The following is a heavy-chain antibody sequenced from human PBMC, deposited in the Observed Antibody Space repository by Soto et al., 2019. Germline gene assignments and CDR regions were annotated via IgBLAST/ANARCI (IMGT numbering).Heavy chain of an antibody. CDR3: ARGRGGLHRTAELHS. J-gene: IGHJ4*02. V-gene: IGHV4-34*01. Sequence: QVQLQQWGAGLLKPSETLSLTCAVYGGSFSGHYWSWIRQPPGKGLEWIGEISPGGSTNYKPSLQSRVTMSGDTSKNQVSLKLSAVTAADTAVYYCARGRGGLHRTAELHSWGQGTLVTVSS. CDR2: ISPGGST. D-gene: IGHD1-7*01. CDR1: GGSFSGHY.